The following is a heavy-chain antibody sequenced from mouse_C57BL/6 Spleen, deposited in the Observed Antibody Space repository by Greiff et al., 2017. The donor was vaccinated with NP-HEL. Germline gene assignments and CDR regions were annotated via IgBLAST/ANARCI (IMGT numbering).Heavy chain of an antibody. CDR2: ISSGSSTI. J-gene: IGHJ4*01. CDR1: GFTFSDYG. D-gene: IGHD1-1*01. V-gene: IGHV5-17*01. CDR3: ATTVVARGDAMDY. Sequence: EVQGVESGGGLVKPGGSLKLSCAASGFTFSDYGMHWVRQAPEKGLEWVAYISSGSSTIYYVDTVKGRFTISRDNAKNTLFLQITSLRSEDTAMYYCATTVVARGDAMDYWGQGTSVTVSS.